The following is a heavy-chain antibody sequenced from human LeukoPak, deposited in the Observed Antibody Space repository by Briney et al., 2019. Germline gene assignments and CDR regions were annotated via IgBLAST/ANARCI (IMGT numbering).Heavy chain of an antibody. D-gene: IGHD3-9*01. V-gene: IGHV4-61*02. CDR1: GGSISSGSYY. CDR3: ARDPVYDILTGYHRYYYYMDV. CDR2: IYTSGST. J-gene: IGHJ6*03. Sequence: SQTLSLTCTVSGGSISSGSYYWSWIRQPAGKGLEWIGRIYTSGSTNYNPSLKSRVTISVDTSKNQFSLKLSSVTAADTAVYYCARDPVYDILTGYHRYYYYMDVWGKGTTVTVSS.